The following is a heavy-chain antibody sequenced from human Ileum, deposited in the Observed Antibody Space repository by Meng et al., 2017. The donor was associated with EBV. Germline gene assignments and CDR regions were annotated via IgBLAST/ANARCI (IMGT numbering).Heavy chain of an antibody. CDR1: GFTVSSNY. D-gene: IGHD5-12*01. V-gene: IGHV3-53*01. CDR3: ASKSEGYDH. Sequence: VHLVESGGGLTQPGGSLRLSCAASGFTVSSNYMSWVRQAPGKGLEGVSVIYTGGSTYYADSVKGRFTISRDNSKNTLYLQMNSLRGEDTAVYYCASKSEGYDHWGQGTLVTVSS. CDR2: IYTGGST. J-gene: IGHJ4*02.